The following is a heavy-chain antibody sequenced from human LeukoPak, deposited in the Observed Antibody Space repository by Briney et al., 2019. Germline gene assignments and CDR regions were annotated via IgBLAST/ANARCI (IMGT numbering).Heavy chain of an antibody. Sequence: GGSLRLSCAASGFTFDDYAMHWVRQAPGKGLEWVSGISWNSGNIDYADSVKGRFTISRDNSKNTLYLQMNSLRAEDTAVYYFAKEGREYYGSGSHQNYWGQGTLVTVSS. V-gene: IGHV3-9*01. J-gene: IGHJ4*02. CDR2: ISWNSGNI. CDR3: AKEGREYYGSGSHQNY. D-gene: IGHD3-10*01. CDR1: GFTFDDYA.